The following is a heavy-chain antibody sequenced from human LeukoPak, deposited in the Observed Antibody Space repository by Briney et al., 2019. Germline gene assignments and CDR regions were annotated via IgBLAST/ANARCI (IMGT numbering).Heavy chain of an antibody. CDR1: GLSLSTSGVG. V-gene: IGHV2-5*01. CDR2: IYWNDDK. J-gene: IGHJ5*02. Sequence: SGPPLAKPTQTLTLTSTFSGLSLSTSGVGVGSIRQPPGKPLEWLALIYWNDDKRYSPSRKRRLTITKDTSKNQVGLTMTNMDPVDTATYYCVHRPNWTWGQGTLVTVSS. D-gene: IGHD1-20*01. CDR3: VHRPNWT.